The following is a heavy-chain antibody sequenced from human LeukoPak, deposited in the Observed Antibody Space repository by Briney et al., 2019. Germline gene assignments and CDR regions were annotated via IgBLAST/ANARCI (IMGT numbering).Heavy chain of an antibody. J-gene: IGHJ4*02. D-gene: IGHD6-19*01. Sequence: ASVKVSCKASGYTFTGYYMNWVRQAPGQGLEWMGWINPNSGGTNYAQKFQGRVTMTRDTSISTAYMELSRLRSDDTAVYYCARASSGWFEELDYWGQGTLVTVSS. CDR2: INPNSGGT. V-gene: IGHV1-2*02. CDR1: GYTFTGYY. CDR3: ARASSGWFEELDY.